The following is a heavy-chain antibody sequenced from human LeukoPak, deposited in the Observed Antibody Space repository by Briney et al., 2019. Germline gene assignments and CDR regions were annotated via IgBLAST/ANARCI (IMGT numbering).Heavy chain of an antibody. D-gene: IGHD3-10*01. J-gene: IGHJ4*02. CDR2: ISGSGGST. V-gene: IGHV3-23*01. CDR3: AKVPHLYYGSGSYQLDY. Sequence: GGSLRLSCAASGFSFSSYALSWVRQAPGKGLEWGSAISGSGGSTYYADSVKGRFTVSRDNSKKALYLQMNSLRADDTAVYYCAKVPHLYYGSGSYQLDYWGQGTLVTVSS. CDR1: GFSFSSYA.